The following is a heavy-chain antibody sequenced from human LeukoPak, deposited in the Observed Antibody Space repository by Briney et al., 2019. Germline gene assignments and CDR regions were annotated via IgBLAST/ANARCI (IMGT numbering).Heavy chain of an antibody. CDR1: GYSISSGYY. J-gene: IGHJ4*02. D-gene: IGHD3-3*01. CDR3: ARSLNDLWTTSFNY. CDR2: IYHSGST. Sequence: SETLSLTCTVSGYSISSGYYWGWIRPPPGKGLEWIGSIYHSGSTYYNPSLKSRVTISVDTSKNQFSLKLSSVTAADTAVYYCARSLNDLWTTSFNYWGQGTPVTVSS. V-gene: IGHV4-38-2*02.